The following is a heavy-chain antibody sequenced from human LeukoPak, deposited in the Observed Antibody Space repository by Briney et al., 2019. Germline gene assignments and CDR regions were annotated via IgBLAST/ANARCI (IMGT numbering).Heavy chain of an antibody. V-gene: IGHV4-34*12. CDR3: ASRDCSSTSCHEGYNWFDP. J-gene: IGHJ5*02. CDR1: GGSFSGYY. D-gene: IGHD2-2*01. CDR2: IIHSGST. Sequence: SETLSLTCAVYGGSFSGYYWSWIRQPPGKGLEWIGEIIHSGSTNYNPSLKSRVTISVDTSKNQFSLKLTSVTAADTAVYYCASRDCSSTSCHEGYNWFDPWGQGILVSVSS.